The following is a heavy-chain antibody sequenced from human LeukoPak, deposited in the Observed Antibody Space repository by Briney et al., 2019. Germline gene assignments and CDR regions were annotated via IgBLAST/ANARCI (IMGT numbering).Heavy chain of an antibody. CDR1: GFTFSSYA. J-gene: IGHJ3*01. Sequence: GGSLRLSCSASGFTFSSYAMHWVRQAPGKGLEYVSAISSNGGSTYYADSVKGRFTISRDNSKNSLYLQMNSLSAEDTAVYYCARGGNIGYNYNAFDLWGQGTMVTVSS. CDR2: ISSNGGST. D-gene: IGHD5-24*01. V-gene: IGHV3-64*04. CDR3: ARGGNIGYNYNAFDL.